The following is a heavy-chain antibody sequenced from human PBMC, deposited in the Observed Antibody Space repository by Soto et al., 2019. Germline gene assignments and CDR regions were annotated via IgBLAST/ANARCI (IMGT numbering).Heavy chain of an antibody. CDR3: ARHRYSYGSYYFDY. CDR1: GGSISSYY. CDR2: IYYSGST. Sequence: TLSLTCTVSGGSISSYYWSWIRQPPGKGLEWIGYIYYSGSTNYNPSLKSRVTISVDTSKNQFSLRLSSVTAADTAVYYCARHRYSYGSYYFDYWGQGILVTVSS. J-gene: IGHJ4*02. V-gene: IGHV4-59*08. D-gene: IGHD5-18*01.